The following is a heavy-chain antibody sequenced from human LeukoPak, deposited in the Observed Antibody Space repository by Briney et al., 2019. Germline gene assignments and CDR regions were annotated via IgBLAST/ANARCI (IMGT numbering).Heavy chain of an antibody. CDR3: ASGTGTGRYYYYGMDV. CDR1: GGTFSSYA. D-gene: IGHD1-1*01. V-gene: IGHV1-69*05. CDR2: IIPIFGTA. Sequence: GSSVKVSCKASGGTFSSYAISWVRQAPGQGLEWMGGIIPIFGTANYAQKFQGRVTMTRDTSTSTVYMELSSLRSEDTAVYYCASGTGTGRYYYYGMDVWGQGTTITVSS. J-gene: IGHJ6*02.